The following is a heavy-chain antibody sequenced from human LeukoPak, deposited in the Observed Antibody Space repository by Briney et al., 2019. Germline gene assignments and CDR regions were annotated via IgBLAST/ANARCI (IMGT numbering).Heavy chain of an antibody. Sequence: SETLSLTCTVSGYSISSGYYWGWIRQPPGKGLEWIGSIYHSGSTYYNPSLKSRVTISVDTSKNQFSLKLSSVTAADTAVYYCARPRDRWFFDYWGQGTLVTVSS. CDR1: GYSISSGYY. J-gene: IGHJ4*02. CDR2: IYHSGST. D-gene: IGHD5-24*01. CDR3: ARPRDRWFFDY. V-gene: IGHV4-38-2*02.